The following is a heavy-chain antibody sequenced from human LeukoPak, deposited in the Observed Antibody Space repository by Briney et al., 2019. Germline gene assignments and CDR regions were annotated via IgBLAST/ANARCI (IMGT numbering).Heavy chain of an antibody. CDR2: IWYDGSNK. CDR1: GFTFNSYG. J-gene: IGHJ4*02. CDR3: ARGGVVPAAINYFDY. Sequence: GGSLTLSCAASGFTFNSYGMHWVRQAPGKGLEWVAVIWYDGSNKYYADSVKGRFTISRDNSKNTLYLQMNSLRAEDTAVYYCARGGVVPAAINYFDYWGQGTLVTVSS. D-gene: IGHD2-2*01. V-gene: IGHV3-33*01.